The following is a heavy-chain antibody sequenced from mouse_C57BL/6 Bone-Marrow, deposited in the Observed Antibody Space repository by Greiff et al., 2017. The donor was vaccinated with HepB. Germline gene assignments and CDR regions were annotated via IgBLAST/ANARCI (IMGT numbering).Heavy chain of an antibody. CDR1: GFNIKDDY. Sequence: EVQLQQSGAELVRPGASVKLSCTASGFNIKDDYMHWVKQRPEQGLEWIGWIDPENGDTEYASKVQGKATITTDTSSSTAYLQLSSLTSEDTAVYYCTTKGFAYWGQGTLVTVSA. J-gene: IGHJ3*01. CDR2: IDPENGDT. CDR3: TTKGFAY. V-gene: IGHV14-4*01.